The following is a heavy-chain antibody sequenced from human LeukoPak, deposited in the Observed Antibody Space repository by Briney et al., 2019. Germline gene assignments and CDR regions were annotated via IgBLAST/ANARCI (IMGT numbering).Heavy chain of an antibody. CDR2: IRYDGINK. V-gene: IGHV3-30*02. Sequence: GGSLRLSCAAYGSTFSSYGMHWVRQAPGKGLEWVAFIRYDGINKYYADSVKGRFTISRDNSKNTLYLQMNSLRAEDTAVYYCASAIQGNWGQGTLVTVSS. J-gene: IGHJ4*02. CDR1: GSTFSSYG. CDR3: ASAIQGN.